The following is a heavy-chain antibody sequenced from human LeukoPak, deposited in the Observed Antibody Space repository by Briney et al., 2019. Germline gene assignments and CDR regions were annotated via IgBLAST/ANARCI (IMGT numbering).Heavy chain of an antibody. D-gene: IGHD3-10*01. Sequence: SETLSLTCAVYGGSFSGYYWSWIRQPPGKGLEWIGEINHSGSTNYNPSLKSRVTISVDTSKNQFSLKLSSVAAADTAVYYCARANKRYYYGSGSYYPHGMDVWGQGTTVTVSS. CDR1: GGSFSGYY. V-gene: IGHV4-34*01. CDR3: ARANKRYYYGSGSYYPHGMDV. J-gene: IGHJ6*02. CDR2: INHSGST.